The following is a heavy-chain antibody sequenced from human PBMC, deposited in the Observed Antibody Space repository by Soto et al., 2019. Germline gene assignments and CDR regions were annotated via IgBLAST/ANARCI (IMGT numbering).Heavy chain of an antibody. CDR3: TSNRGGATPRYYGMDV. CDR2: IDPSDSYT. D-gene: IGHD3-16*01. CDR1: GYSFTSYW. Sequence: PGESLKLSCKGSGYSFTSYWISWVRQMPGKGLEWMGRIDPSDSYTNYSPSFQGHVTISADKSISTAYLQWSSLKASDTAMYYCTSNRGGATPRYYGMDVWGQGTRVTASS. V-gene: IGHV5-10-1*01. J-gene: IGHJ6*02.